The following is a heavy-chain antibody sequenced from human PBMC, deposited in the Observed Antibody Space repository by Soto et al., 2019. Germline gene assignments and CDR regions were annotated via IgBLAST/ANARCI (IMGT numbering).Heavy chain of an antibody. J-gene: IGHJ6*03. Sequence: ASVKVSCKASGYTFTSYGISWVRQAPGQGLEWMGWISAYNGNTNYAQKLQGRVTMTTDTSTSTAYMELRSLRSDDTAVYYCARAYCGGDCYSGYYYYYMDVWGKGTTVTVSS. CDR1: GYTFTSYG. D-gene: IGHD2-21*01. CDR3: ARAYCGGDCYSGYYYYYMDV. V-gene: IGHV1-18*01. CDR2: ISAYNGNT.